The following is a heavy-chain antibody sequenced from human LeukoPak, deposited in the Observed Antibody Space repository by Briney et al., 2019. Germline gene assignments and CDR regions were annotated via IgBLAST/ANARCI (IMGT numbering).Heavy chain of an antibody. D-gene: IGHD2-8*01. V-gene: IGHV3-30*02. Sequence: PGGSLRLSCAASGFIFSSYGMHWVRQAPGKGLEWVAFVRYDGSDKFYADSVKGRFTISRDNSKNTLYLQMSSLRADDTAVYYCAARPYCTTATCPKTNWFDPWGQGTQVTVSS. J-gene: IGHJ5*02. CDR3: AARPYCTTATCPKTNWFDP. CDR1: GFIFSSYG. CDR2: VRYDGSDK.